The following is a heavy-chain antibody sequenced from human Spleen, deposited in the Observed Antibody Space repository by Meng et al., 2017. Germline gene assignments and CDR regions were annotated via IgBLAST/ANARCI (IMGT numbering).Heavy chain of an antibody. CDR1: GYSISSGYY. CDR3: AREIDQPNHYYFDY. CDR2: SYHSGST. Sequence: GSLRLSCAVSGYSISSGYYWGWLRQPPGKGLEWIGSSYHSGSTYYNPSLKSRVTISVDKSKNQFSLKLSAVTAADTAVYYCAREIDQPNHYYFDYWGQGTLVTVSS. J-gene: IGHJ4*02. D-gene: IGHD1-14*01. V-gene: IGHV4-38-2*02.